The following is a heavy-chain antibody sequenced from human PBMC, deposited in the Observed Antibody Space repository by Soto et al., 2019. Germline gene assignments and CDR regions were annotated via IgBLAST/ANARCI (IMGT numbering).Heavy chain of an antibody. CDR3: AKSGSSWTPTWFDP. Sequence: QVQLVESGGGVVQPGRSLRLSCAASGFTFSSYGMHWVRQAPGKGLEWVAVISYDGSNKYYADSVKGRFTISRDNSKNTLYLQMNSLRAEDTAVYYCAKSGSSWTPTWFDPWGQGTLVTVSS. CDR1: GFTFSSYG. J-gene: IGHJ5*02. V-gene: IGHV3-30*18. CDR2: ISYDGSNK. D-gene: IGHD6-13*01.